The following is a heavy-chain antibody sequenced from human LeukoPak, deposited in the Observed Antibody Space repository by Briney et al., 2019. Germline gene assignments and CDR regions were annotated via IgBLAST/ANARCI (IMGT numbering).Heavy chain of an antibody. V-gene: IGHV3-74*01. CDR1: GFTFSNYW. CDR2: IDTDGSST. CDR3: ARDDSSARANH. J-gene: IGHJ5*02. D-gene: IGHD3-22*01. Sequence: PGGSLRLSCAASGFTFSNYWMDWVRQAPGKGLVWVLRIDTDGSSTVYADSLKGRFTISRDNAKNTLYLQMNSLRAEDTAVYYCARDDSSARANHWGQGTLVTVSS.